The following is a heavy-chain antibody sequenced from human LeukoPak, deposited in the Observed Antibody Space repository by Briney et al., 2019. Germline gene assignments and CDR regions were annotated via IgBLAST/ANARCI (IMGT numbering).Heavy chain of an antibody. CDR1: GFTFSSYA. Sequence: PGGSLRLSCAASGFTFSSYAMHWVRQAPGKGLEWVAVISYDGSNKYYADSVKGRFTISRDNSKNTLYLQMNSLRAEDTAVYYCARDYQGSGWYGYYYYMDVWGKGTTVTVSS. CDR2: ISYDGSNK. CDR3: ARDYQGSGWYGYYYYMDV. D-gene: IGHD6-19*01. J-gene: IGHJ6*03. V-gene: IGHV3-30*04.